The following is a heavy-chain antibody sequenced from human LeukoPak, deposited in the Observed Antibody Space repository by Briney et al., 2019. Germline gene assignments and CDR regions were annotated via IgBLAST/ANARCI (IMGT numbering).Heavy chain of an antibody. D-gene: IGHD4-11*01. CDR3: ARAWENTVVLPGY. CDR2: IIPIFGTA. Sequence: SVKVSCKASGGTFSSYAISWVRQAPGQGLEWMGGIIPIFGTANYAQKFQGRVTITADESTSTAYMELSSLRSEDTAVYYCARAWENTVVLPGYWGQGTLVTVSS. CDR1: GGTFSSYA. V-gene: IGHV1-69*13. J-gene: IGHJ4*02.